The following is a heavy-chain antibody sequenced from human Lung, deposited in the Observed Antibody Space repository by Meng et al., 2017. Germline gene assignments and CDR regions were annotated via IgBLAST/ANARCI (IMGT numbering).Heavy chain of an antibody. Sequence: VHAGEEDQKTAASVKVSCKPSGYNFPDSWLHWVRRDPGQGLEWMGWINTNTGNPTYAQGFTGRFVFSLDTSVSTAYLQISSLKAEDTAVYYCASGWFGELFGYFDLWGRGTLVTVSS. J-gene: IGHJ2*01. CDR2: INTNTGNP. V-gene: IGHV7-4-1*02. D-gene: IGHD3-10*01. CDR1: GYNFPDSW. CDR3: ASGWFGELFGYFDL.